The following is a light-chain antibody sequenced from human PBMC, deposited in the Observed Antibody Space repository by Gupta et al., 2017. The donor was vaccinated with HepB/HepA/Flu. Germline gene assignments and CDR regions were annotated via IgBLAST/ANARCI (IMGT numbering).Light chain of an antibody. V-gene: IGLV2-11*01. Sequence: QFALTQPRSVSGSPGQSVAVSCAGSSSNVGAYNYVFWYQQHPGKPPKLIIYDVNKRPSGVPDRFSGSKSDNTASLTISVLQAEDESDYYCCSDAGSDTYIFGTGTTVTVL. CDR2: DVN. J-gene: IGLJ1*01. CDR3: CSDAGSDTYI. CDR1: SSNVGAYNY.